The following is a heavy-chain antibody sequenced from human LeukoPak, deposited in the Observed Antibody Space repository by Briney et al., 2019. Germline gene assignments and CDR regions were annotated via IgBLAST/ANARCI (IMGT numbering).Heavy chain of an antibody. D-gene: IGHD6-13*01. V-gene: IGHV3-30-3*01. J-gene: IGHJ5*02. Sequence: PGGFLRLSCAASGFTFSSYAMHWVRQAPGKGLEWVVVISYDGSNKYYADSVKGRFTISRDNSKNTLYLQMNSLRAEDTAVYYCARGLVLVPIYNWFDPWGQGTLVTVSS. CDR2: ISYDGSNK. CDR3: ARGLVLVPIYNWFDP. CDR1: GFTFSSYA.